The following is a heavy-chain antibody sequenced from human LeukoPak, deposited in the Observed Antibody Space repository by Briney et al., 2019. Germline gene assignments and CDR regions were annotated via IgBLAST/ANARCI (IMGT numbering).Heavy chain of an antibody. CDR1: GGSFSGYY. CDR3: ARGWELAAFDY. D-gene: IGHD1-26*01. J-gene: IGHJ4*02. Sequence: PSETLSLTCAVYGGSFSGYYWSWIRQPPGKGLEWIGEINHSGSTNYNPCLKSRVTISVDTSKNQFSLKLSSVTAADTAVYYCARGWELAAFDYWGQGTLVTVSS. CDR2: INHSGST. V-gene: IGHV4-34*01.